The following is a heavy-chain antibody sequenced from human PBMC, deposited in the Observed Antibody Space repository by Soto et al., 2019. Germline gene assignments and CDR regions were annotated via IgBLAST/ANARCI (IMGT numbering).Heavy chain of an antibody. CDR2: ISSSSSTI. CDR1: GFTFSSYS. V-gene: IGHV3-48*01. CDR3: ARGYSGYVHY. D-gene: IGHD1-26*01. J-gene: IGHJ4*02. Sequence: GGSLRLSCAASGFTFSSYSMNWVRQAPGKGLEWVSYISSSSSTIYYADSVKGRFTISRDNAKNSLYLQMNSLRAEDTAVYYCARGYSGYVHYWGQGTLVTVSS.